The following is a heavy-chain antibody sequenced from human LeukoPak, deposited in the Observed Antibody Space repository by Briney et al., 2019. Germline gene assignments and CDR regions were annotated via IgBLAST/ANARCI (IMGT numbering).Heavy chain of an antibody. J-gene: IGHJ4*02. D-gene: IGHD3-22*01. CDR2: TRSKVNNYAT. CDR1: GFTFSDSV. Sequence: GGSLRLSCAASGFTFSDSVMHWVRQAPGKGLEWVGRTRSKVNNYATAYGASVKGRFIISRDDSKNTAYLQMNSLKTEDTALYYCXXSXXXXDSXGGYWGQGTLVTVSS. CDR3: XXSXXXXDSXGGY. V-gene: IGHV3-73*01.